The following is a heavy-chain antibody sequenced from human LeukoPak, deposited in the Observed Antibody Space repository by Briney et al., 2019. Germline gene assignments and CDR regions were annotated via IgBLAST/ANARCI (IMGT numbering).Heavy chain of an antibody. V-gene: IGHV3-30*18. Sequence: GGSLRLSCAASGFIFSNHGMHWVRQAPGKGLEWVAVTSFDGGNKYYADSVKGRFTISRDNSKNTLYLQMNSLRVEDTAVYYCAKEGAVAVSDAFDIWGQGTMVTVSS. D-gene: IGHD6-19*01. CDR2: TSFDGGNK. CDR1: GFIFSNHG. CDR3: AKEGAVAVSDAFDI. J-gene: IGHJ3*02.